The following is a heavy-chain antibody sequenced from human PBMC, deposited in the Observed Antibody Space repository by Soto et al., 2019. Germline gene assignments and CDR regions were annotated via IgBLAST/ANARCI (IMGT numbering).Heavy chain of an antibody. D-gene: IGHD4-17*01. V-gene: IGHV4-31*03. CDR2: ISYSEST. Sequence: PSETMSLTCTVSGGSISSRGYYCSWIRQFPGKGLEWIGYISYSESTDYNPSLKSRVTISADTSKNQFSLKLSSVTAADTAVYYCAGGNDYAKIGYWGQGAQCTVSS. J-gene: IGHJ4*02. CDR1: GGSISSRGYY. CDR3: AGGNDYAKIGY.